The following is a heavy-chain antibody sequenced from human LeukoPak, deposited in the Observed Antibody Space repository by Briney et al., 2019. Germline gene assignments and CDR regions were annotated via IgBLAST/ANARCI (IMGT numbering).Heavy chain of an antibody. J-gene: IGHJ4*02. CDR1: GFTFSSYA. D-gene: IGHD6-19*01. Sequence: GSLRLSCAASGFTFSSYAMSWIRQPAGKGLEWIGRIYTSGSTNYNPSLKSRVTMSVDTSKNQFSLKLSSVTAADTAVYYCARGGTSGWYAYYFDYWGQGTLVTVSS. V-gene: IGHV4-4*07. CDR2: IYTSGST. CDR3: ARGGTSGWYAYYFDY.